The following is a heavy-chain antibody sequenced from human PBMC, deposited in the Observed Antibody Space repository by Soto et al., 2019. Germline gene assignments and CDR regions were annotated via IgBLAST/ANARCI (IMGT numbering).Heavy chain of an antibody. CDR1: GFTFSHYW. D-gene: IGHD2-8*01. Sequence: EVQLVQSGGGLVQPGGSLRLSCEASGFTFSHYWMSWVRQAPGKGLEWVAFIDQGGLETHYADSVKGRLTLSRDNAKNTVLLEMRTLSAEDTAMYYCARTILIRYFDKWGQGTPVTVSS. CDR2: IDQGGLET. V-gene: IGHV3-7*01. J-gene: IGHJ4*02. CDR3: ARTILIRYFDK.